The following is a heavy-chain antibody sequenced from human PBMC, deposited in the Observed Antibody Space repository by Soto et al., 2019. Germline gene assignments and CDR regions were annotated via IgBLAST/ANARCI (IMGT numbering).Heavy chain of an antibody. V-gene: IGHV3-74*01. D-gene: IGHD4-17*01. CDR3: VRSMTTLTIDWLDP. J-gene: IGHJ5*02. CDR1: GFTFSDYW. Sequence: EVQLVESGGGLAQPGGSLRLSCAASGFTFSDYWMHWVRQVPGKGLVWLSRINGDGSNANYADYVRGRFTISRDNDNNTLNLQMNSLRAEDTAVYYCVRSMTTLTIDWLDPWGQGTQVTVFS. CDR2: INGDGSNA.